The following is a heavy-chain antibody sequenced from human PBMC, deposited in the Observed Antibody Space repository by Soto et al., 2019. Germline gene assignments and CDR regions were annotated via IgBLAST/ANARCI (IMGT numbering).Heavy chain of an antibody. J-gene: IGHJ6*02. CDR2: IRSKAYGGTT. Sequence: PVGSLRLSCTASGFTFGDYAMSWFRQAPGKGLEWVGFIRSKAYGGTTEYAASVKGRFTISRDDSKSIAYLQMNSLKTEDTAVYYCTREYYYGSGSPGSYYYYGMDVWGQGTMVTVSS. CDR1: GFTFGDYA. D-gene: IGHD3-10*01. V-gene: IGHV3-49*03. CDR3: TREYYYGSGSPGSYYYYGMDV.